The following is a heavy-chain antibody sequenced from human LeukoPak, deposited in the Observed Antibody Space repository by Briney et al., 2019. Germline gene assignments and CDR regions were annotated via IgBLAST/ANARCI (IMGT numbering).Heavy chain of an antibody. CDR3: ARDHSDYVWGSSYDY. CDR2: ISSSSSYI. Sequence: GGSLRLSCAASGLTFSSYSMNWVRQAPGKGLEWVSSISSSSSYIYYADSVKGRFTISRDNAKNSLYLQMNSLRAEDTAVYYCARDHSDYVWGSSYDYWGQGTLVTVSS. D-gene: IGHD3-16*01. V-gene: IGHV3-21*01. CDR1: GLTFSSYS. J-gene: IGHJ4*02.